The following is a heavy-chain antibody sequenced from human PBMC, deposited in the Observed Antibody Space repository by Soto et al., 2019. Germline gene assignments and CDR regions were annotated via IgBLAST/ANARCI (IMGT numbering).Heavy chain of an antibody. V-gene: IGHV1-18*01. D-gene: IGHD3-16*01. CDR2: ISAYNGNT. Sequence: QVQLVQSGAEVKKPGASVKVSCKASGYTFTCYGITWVRQAPGQGLEGRGWISAYNGNTKYAQKPQGRVTMTTDTSTRTAYMELRSLRSDDTAVFYCARERRLSYVWFDPWGQGTLVTVSS. CDR3: ARERRLSYVWFDP. CDR1: GYTFTCYG. J-gene: IGHJ5*02.